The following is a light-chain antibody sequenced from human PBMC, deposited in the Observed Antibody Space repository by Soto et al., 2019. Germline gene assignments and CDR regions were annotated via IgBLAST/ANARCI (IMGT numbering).Light chain of an antibody. J-gene: IGLJ2*01. CDR2: DVS. V-gene: IGLV2-14*01. Sequence: QSVLTRPASVSGSPGQSITISCTGTSSDVGGYNYVSWYQQHPGKAPKLMIYDVSNRPSGVSNRFSGSKSGNTASLTISGLQAEDEADYYCSSYTSSSTLLFGGGTKLTVL. CDR3: SSYTSSSTLL. CDR1: SSDVGGYNY.